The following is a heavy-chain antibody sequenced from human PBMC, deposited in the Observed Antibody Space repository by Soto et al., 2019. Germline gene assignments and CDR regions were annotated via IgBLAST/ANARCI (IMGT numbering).Heavy chain of an antibody. D-gene: IGHD3-3*01. V-gene: IGHV4-31*03. CDR1: GGSISSGDYY. CDR3: ARWWSGSRQGFDP. J-gene: IGHJ5*02. CDR2: IYYSGST. Sequence: QVQLQESGPGLVKPSQTLSLTCTVSGGSISSGDYYWSWIRQHPGKVLEWIGYIYYSGSTYYNPSLKSRVTISVDTSKNQCSLKLNSVTAADTAVYYCARWWSGSRQGFDPWGQGTLVTVSS.